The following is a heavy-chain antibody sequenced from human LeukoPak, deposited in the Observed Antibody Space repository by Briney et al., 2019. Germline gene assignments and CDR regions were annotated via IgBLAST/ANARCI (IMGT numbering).Heavy chain of an antibody. V-gene: IGHV3-9*01. CDR3: AKDVSMVRVNWFDP. CDR2: ISWNSGSI. CDR1: GFTFDDYA. D-gene: IGHD3-10*01. J-gene: IGHJ5*02. Sequence: PGRSLRLSCAASGFTFDDYAMHWVRHAPGKGLERVSGISWNSGSIGCADSVKGRFTISRDNAKNSLYLQMNSLRAEDTALYYCAKDVSMVRVNWFDPWGQGTLVTVSS.